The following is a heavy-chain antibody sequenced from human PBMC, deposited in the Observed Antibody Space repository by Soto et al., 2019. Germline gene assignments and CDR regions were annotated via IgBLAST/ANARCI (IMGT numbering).Heavy chain of an antibody. CDR1: GFTFSSYW. CDR2: IEKDGSEE. D-gene: IGHD3-10*01. J-gene: IGHJ4*02. V-gene: IGHV3-7*02. Sequence: DVQLVESGGGLVQPGGSLRLSCVASGFTFSSYWMTWVRQAPGKGLEWVANIEKDGSEEKYVDSVKGRFTVSRDNGKNSMYLEMNSLRAEDTAVYYCAVSWYFGEFGLDVWGQGTRVTVSS. CDR3: AVSWYFGEFGLDV.